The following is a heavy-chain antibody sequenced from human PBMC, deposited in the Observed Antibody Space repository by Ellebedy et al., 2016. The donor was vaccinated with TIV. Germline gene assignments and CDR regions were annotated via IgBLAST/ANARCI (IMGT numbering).Heavy chain of an antibody. CDR3: AKGSSSGFTYDRVGFEY. D-gene: IGHD3-22*01. CDR2: ISSDGSNT. Sequence: RGSLRLSCAASGFTFSSFAMHWVRQAPGKGLEWLSVISSDGSNTYHADSVKGRFTITRDNSKNTLYLQMNRLRTEDTAVYFCAKGSSSGFTYDRVGFEYWGEGALVTVSS. CDR1: GFTFSSFA. J-gene: IGHJ4*02. V-gene: IGHV3-23*01.